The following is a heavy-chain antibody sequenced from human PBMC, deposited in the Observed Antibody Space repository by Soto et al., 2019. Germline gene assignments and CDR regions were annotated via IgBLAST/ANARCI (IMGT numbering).Heavy chain of an antibody. CDR1: GSDITTYY. CDR3: ARGSVQDLLSDTAMAKLFDY. V-gene: IGHV4-59*01. J-gene: IGHJ4*02. D-gene: IGHD5-18*01. Sequence: SETLSLTCSVSGSDITTYYWSWLRQSPGKGLEWIGHIYDTGSTSYNPSLKSRVTISVDTSKKQFSLRLSAVTAEDTAVYYCARGSVQDLLSDTAMAKLFDYWGQGTLVTVSS. CDR2: IYDTGST.